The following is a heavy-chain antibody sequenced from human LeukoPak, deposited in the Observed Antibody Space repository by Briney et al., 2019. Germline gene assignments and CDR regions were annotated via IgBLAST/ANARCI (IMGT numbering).Heavy chain of an antibody. CDR1: GDSVSSDSAA. CDR3: ARITSSGSHDY. Sequence: SQTLSLICAISGDSVSSDSAAWNRIRQSPSRGLEWLGRTQYRSRRYNDYAVSVKSRIIINPDTSKNQFSLQLNSVTPDDTAVYYCARITSSGSHDYWGQGTLVTVSS. D-gene: IGHD3-10*01. V-gene: IGHV6-1*01. CDR2: TQYRSRRYN. J-gene: IGHJ4*02.